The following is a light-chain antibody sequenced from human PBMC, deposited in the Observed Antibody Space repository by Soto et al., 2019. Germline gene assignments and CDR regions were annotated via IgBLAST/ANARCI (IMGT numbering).Light chain of an antibody. J-gene: IGKJ1*01. CDR3: QHDDSSWT. V-gene: IGKV3-15*01. CDR2: GAS. Sequence: EIVMTQSPATLSVSPGERATLSCRTSQSVNSRLDWYQQKPGQAPRLLIYGASTRATGVPARFSGSGSGTEFTLTISSLQSEDFAVYYCQHDDSSWTFGRGTKVEIE. CDR1: QSVNSR.